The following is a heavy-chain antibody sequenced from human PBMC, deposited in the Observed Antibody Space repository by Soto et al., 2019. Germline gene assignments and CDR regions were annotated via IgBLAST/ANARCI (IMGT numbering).Heavy chain of an antibody. CDR2: IYHSGST. CDR3: AGRIVGPTTD. Sequence: PSETLSLTCAFSGGSISSGGYSWSWIRQPPGKGLEWIGYIYHSGSTYYNPSLKSRVTISVDKSKNQFSLKLSSLTAADTAVYYCAGRIVGPTTDWGQGTLVTVSS. CDR1: GGSISSGGYS. D-gene: IGHD1-26*01. J-gene: IGHJ4*02. V-gene: IGHV4-30-2*01.